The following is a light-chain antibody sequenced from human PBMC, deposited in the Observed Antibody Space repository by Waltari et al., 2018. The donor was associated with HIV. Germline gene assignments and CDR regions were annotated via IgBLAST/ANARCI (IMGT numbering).Light chain of an antibody. CDR2: SND. CDR1: PSNSGSNS. J-gene: IGLJ2*01. CDR3: ATWDDTMSVV. V-gene: IGLV1-44*01. Sequence: QSPLTQTPSMYGAPGQRVNISCSGGPSNSGSNSVNWYRQLPGTASKLLIYSNDQRPSSVPVRFSGSKSATSAFLVISGLQSDDEADYYCATWDDTMSVVFGGGTRLTVL.